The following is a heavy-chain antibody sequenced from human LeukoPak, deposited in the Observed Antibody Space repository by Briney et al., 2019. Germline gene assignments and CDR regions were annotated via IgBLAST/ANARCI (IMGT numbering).Heavy chain of an antibody. J-gene: IGHJ4*02. V-gene: IGHV4-59*01. Sequence: SETLSLTCTVSGGSISSYYWSWIPQPPGKGLEWIGYIYYSGSTNYNPSLKSRVTISVDTSKNQFSLKLSSVTAADTAVYYCARWGQDSSGYYYDFDYWGQGTLVIVSS. CDR1: GGSISSYY. D-gene: IGHD3-22*01. CDR2: IYYSGST. CDR3: ARWGQDSSGYYYDFDY.